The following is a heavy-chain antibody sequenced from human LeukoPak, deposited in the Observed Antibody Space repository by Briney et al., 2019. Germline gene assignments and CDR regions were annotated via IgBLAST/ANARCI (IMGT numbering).Heavy chain of an antibody. CDR1: GFTFSSYW. CDR3: AKGLRSGWPTPTDY. D-gene: IGHD6-19*01. Sequence: GGSLRLSCAVSGFTFSSYWMYWVRQAPGKGLEWVANIKQDGSEIYYVDSVKGRFTISRDNSKNTLYLQMNSLRAEDTAVYYCAKGLRSGWPTPTDYWGQGTLVTVSS. V-gene: IGHV3-7*03. J-gene: IGHJ4*02. CDR2: IKQDGSEI.